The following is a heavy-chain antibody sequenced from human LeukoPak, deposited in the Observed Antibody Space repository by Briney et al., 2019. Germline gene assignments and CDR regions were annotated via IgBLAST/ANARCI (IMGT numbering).Heavy chain of an antibody. V-gene: IGHV4-4*07. CDR2: IYTSGST. D-gene: IGHD7-27*01. CDR3: GRDSNLGGSNYYYYGMDV. J-gene: IGHJ6*01. Sequence: ASETLSLTCTVSGCSISSYYWSWIRQPAGKGLEWIGRIYTSGSTNYNPSLKSRVTMSVDTSKNQFSLKLSSVTAADTAVYYCGRDSNLGGSNYYYYGMDVWGQGTTVTVSS. CDR1: GCSISSYY.